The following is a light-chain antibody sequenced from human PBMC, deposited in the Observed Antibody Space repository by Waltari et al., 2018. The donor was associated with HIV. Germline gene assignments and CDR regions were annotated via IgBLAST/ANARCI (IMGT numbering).Light chain of an antibody. CDR1: QSVGSW. J-gene: IGKJ2*01. CDR3: QQYTSYCD. CDR2: MAS. V-gene: IGKV1-5*03. Sequence: DIQMTQSPSTLSASVGDRVAITCRASQSVGSWLAWYQQKPGKAPKLLIYMASNLQNGVPSGFSGSGSGTEFTLTISSLQPDDFATYYCQQYTSYCDFGQGTKLEIK.